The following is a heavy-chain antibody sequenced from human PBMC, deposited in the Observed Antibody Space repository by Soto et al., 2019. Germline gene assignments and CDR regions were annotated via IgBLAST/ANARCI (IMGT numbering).Heavy chain of an antibody. D-gene: IGHD4-17*01. Sequence: QVQLVQSGTEVKKPGASVKVSCKASGYTFTSYGFSWVRQALGQGLEWMGWISADNGDTNYVQRFQGRVTMTTETSTNTAYMELRNLTSDDTAVYYCARDYYSDYVFDYWGQGTLVTVSS. J-gene: IGHJ4*02. CDR1: GYTFTSYG. CDR3: ARDYYSDYVFDY. CDR2: ISADNGDT. V-gene: IGHV1-18*01.